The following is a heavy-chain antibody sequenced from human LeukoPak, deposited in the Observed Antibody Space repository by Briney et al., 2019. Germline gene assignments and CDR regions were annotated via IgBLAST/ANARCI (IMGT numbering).Heavy chain of an antibody. Sequence: GGSLRLSCAASGFTFSNAWMSWVRQAPGKGLEWVGRIKSKTDGGTTDYAAPVKGRFTISRDDSKNTLYLRMNSLKTEDTAVYYCTVWGTVDSWLDYWGQGTLVTVSS. CDR3: TVWGTVDSWLDY. CDR1: GFTFSNAW. J-gene: IGHJ4*02. V-gene: IGHV3-15*01. CDR2: IKSKTDGGTT. D-gene: IGHD3-16*01.